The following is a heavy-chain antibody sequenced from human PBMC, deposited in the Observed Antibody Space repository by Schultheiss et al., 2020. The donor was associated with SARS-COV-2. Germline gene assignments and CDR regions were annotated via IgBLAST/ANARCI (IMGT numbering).Heavy chain of an antibody. Sequence: GESLKISCKGSGYSFTSYWIGWVRQMPGKGLEWMGIIYPGDSDTRYSPSFQGQVTISADKSISTAYLQWSSLEASDTAMYYCARIDGTTRYYYYYYGMDVWGQGTTVTVSS. CDR1: GYSFTSYW. V-gene: IGHV5-51*01. CDR3: ARIDGTTRYYYYYYGMDV. CDR2: IYPGDSDT. D-gene: IGHD1-7*01. J-gene: IGHJ6*02.